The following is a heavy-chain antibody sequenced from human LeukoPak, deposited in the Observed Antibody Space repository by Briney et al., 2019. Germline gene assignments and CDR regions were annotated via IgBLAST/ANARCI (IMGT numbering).Heavy chain of an antibody. CDR1: GGTFSSYA. J-gene: IGHJ5*02. CDR2: IIPIFGTA. V-gene: IGHV1-69*13. D-gene: IGHD3-3*01. Sequence: ASVKVSCKASGGTFSSYAISWVRQAPGQGLEWMGGIIPIFGTANYAQKFQGRVTITADESTSTAYMELSSLRSEDTAVYYCGRGFLEWLLYRNWFDPWGQGTLVTVSS. CDR3: GRGFLEWLLYRNWFDP.